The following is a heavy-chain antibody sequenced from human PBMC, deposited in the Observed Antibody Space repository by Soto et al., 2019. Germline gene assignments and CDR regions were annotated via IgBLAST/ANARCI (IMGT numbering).Heavy chain of an antibody. J-gene: IGHJ3*02. CDR1: GFSFSSSW. CDR2: ISFDGTAT. V-gene: IGHV3-74*03. CDR3: VRDRRLRGRPFDI. D-gene: IGHD2-21*02. Sequence: EVQLVESGGGLVQPGGSLRLSCAASGFSFSSSWMHWVRQAPGMGLVWVSRISFDGTATTSADAVKGRFIISRDNAKNTLFLQMHHLRADDTAMYYCVRDRRLRGRPFDIWGQGTFVSVSS.